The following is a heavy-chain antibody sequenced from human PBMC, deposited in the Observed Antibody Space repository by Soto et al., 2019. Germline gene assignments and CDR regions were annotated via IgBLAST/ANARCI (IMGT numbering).Heavy chain of an antibody. J-gene: IGHJ6*02. CDR2: IYPTGNT. V-gene: IGHV4-30-2*06. CDR3: ARAPPGPSPRWVL. Sequence: LSLTFTVSGGSISSGGYSWSWIRQSPEKGLEWIGCIYPTGNTYYHPSLKSRVTISVDTSRNQFSLSLTSVTAADTAVYYCARAPPGPSPRWVLWGQGTTVTVSS. CDR1: GGSISSGGYS. D-gene: IGHD3-10*01.